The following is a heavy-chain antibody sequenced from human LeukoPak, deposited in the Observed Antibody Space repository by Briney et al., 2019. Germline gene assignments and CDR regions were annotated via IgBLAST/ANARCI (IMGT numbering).Heavy chain of an antibody. CDR3: ARAWAAAGN. CDR1: GFTFSSYA. D-gene: IGHD6-13*01. Sequence: GGSLRLSCAASGFTFSSYAMHWVRQAPGKGLEYVSAISSNGGSTYYANSVKGRFTISRDNSKNTLYLQRGSLRAEDMAVYDCARAWAAAGNWGQGTLVTVSS. V-gene: IGHV3-64*01. J-gene: IGHJ4*02. CDR2: ISSNGGST.